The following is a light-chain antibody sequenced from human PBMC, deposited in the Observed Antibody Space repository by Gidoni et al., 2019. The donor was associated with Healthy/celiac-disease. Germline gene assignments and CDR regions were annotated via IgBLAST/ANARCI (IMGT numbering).Light chain of an antibody. Sequence: QSVLTQPPSVSVAPGLRVTISCTGSSSNIGAGYDVHWYQQLPGTAPKLLIYGNSNRPSGVPDRFSGSKSGTSASLAITGLQAEDEADYYCQSYDSSLSGSVFGGGTKLTVL. V-gene: IGLV1-40*01. CDR2: GNS. J-gene: IGLJ3*02. CDR3: QSYDSSLSGSV. CDR1: SSNIGAGYD.